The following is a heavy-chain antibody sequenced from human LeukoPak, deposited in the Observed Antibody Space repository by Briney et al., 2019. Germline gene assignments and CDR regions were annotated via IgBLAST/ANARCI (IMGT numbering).Heavy chain of an antibody. CDR3: ARDLPDTAMANYYYYGMDV. J-gene: IGHJ6*02. D-gene: IGHD5-18*01. V-gene: IGHV1-18*01. Sequence: ASVKVSCKASGYTFTSYGISWVRQAPGQGLEWMGWISAYNGNTDYAQKFQGRVTMTTDTSTSTAHMELRSLRSDDTAVYYCARDLPDTAMANYYYYGMDVWGQGTTVTVSS. CDR2: ISAYNGNT. CDR1: GYTFTSYG.